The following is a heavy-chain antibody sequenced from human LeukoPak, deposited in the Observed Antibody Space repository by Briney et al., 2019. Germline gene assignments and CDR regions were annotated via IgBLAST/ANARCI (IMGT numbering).Heavy chain of an antibody. CDR3: ARERSGYSSSPVYYFDY. V-gene: IGHV4-59*11. D-gene: IGHD6-6*01. Sequence: SETLSLTCTVSVGSISSHYWSWIRQPPGKGLEWIGYIYYSGSTNYNPSLKSRVTISVDTSKNQFSLKLSSVTAADTAVYYCARERSGYSSSPVYYFDYWGQGTLVTVSS. CDR1: VGSISSHY. J-gene: IGHJ4*02. CDR2: IYYSGST.